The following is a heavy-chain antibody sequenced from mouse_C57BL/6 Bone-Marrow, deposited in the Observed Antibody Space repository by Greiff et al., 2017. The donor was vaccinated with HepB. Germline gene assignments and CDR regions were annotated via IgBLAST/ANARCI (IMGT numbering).Heavy chain of an antibody. CDR1: GYTFTSYW. Sequence: VQLQQPGAELVRPGSSVKLSCKASGYTFTSYWMHWVKQRPIQGLEWIGNIDPSDSETHYNQKFKDKATLTVDKSSSTAYMQLSSLTSEDSAVYYCARGKRQAWFAYWGQGTLVTVSA. V-gene: IGHV1-52*01. J-gene: IGHJ3*01. CDR3: ARGKRQAWFAY. D-gene: IGHD2-12*01. CDR2: IDPSDSET.